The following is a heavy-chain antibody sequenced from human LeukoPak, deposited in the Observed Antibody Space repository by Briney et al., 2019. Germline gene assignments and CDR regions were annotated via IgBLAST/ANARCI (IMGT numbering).Heavy chain of an antibody. D-gene: IGHD6-6*01. V-gene: IGHV3-23*01. CDR3: ASSGRSSYYYYYYMDV. CDR1: GFTFSSYA. Sequence: DPGGSLRLSCAASGFTFSSYAMSWVRQAPGKGLEWVSAISGSGDITYYADSVKGRFTISRDNSKNTLYLQMNSLRAEDTAVYYCASSGRSSYYYYYYMDVWGKGTTVTVSS. CDR2: ISGSGDIT. J-gene: IGHJ6*03.